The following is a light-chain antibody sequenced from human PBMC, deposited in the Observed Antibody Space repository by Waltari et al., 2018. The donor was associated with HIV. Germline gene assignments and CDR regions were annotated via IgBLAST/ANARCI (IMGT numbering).Light chain of an antibody. J-gene: IGLJ3*02. CDR3: SSWDWTLKTIL. CDR2: RNR. V-gene: IGLV10-54*04. CDR1: ANNVGDEG. Sequence: QAWPTQPPSVSTGLGQTVTITCTGNANNVGDEGAYWLQQRECHPPTLLSYRNRNRPSGISERFSASRSGDTASLTITGLQPEDEADYYCSSWDWTLKTILFGGGTRLTVL.